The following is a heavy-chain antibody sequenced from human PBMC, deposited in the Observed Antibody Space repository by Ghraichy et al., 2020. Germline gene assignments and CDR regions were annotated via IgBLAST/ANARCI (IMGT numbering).Heavy chain of an antibody. Sequence: LSLTCTVSGGSISSYYWSWIRQPPGKGLEWIGYIYYSGSTNYNPSLKSRVTISVDTSKNQFSLKLSSVTAADTAVYYCARAGGLSTVTTRQLGFDPWGQGTLVTVSS. CDR3: ARAGGLSTVTTRQLGFDP. J-gene: IGHJ5*02. CDR1: GGSISSYY. D-gene: IGHD4-17*01. CDR2: IYYSGST. V-gene: IGHV4-59*01.